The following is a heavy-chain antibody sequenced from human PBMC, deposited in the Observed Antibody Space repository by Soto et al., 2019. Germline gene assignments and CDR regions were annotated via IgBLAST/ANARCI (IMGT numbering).Heavy chain of an antibody. CDR2: ISSSSSYI. D-gene: IGHD5-12*01. V-gene: IGHV3-21*01. J-gene: IGHJ4*02. CDR3: ARFGYTTAAH. Sequence: EVQLVESGGGLVKPGGSLRLSCAASGFTFSSYTMNWVRQAPGKGLAWVSSISSSSSYIYYADSVKGRFTISSDNAKNSLYLQMNSLRAEDTAVYYCARFGYTTAAHWGQGTLVTVSS. CDR1: GFTFSSYT.